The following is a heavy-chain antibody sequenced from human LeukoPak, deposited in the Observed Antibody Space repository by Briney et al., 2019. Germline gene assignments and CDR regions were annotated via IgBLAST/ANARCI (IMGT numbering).Heavy chain of an antibody. CDR3: ARVAMPGLWFGDYYFDY. CDR2: IWYDGSNK. D-gene: IGHD3-10*01. Sequence: GGSLRLSCAASGFTFSSYGMHWVRQAPGKGLEWVAVIWYDGSNKYYADSVKGRFTTSRDNSKSTLYLQMNSLRAEDMAVYYCARVAMPGLWFGDYYFDYWGQGTLVTVPS. CDR1: GFTFSSYG. J-gene: IGHJ4*02. V-gene: IGHV3-33*01.